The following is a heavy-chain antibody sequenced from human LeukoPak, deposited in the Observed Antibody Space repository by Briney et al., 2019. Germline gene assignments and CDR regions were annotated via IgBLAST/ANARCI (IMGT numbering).Heavy chain of an antibody. CDR1: GGSITSSSHY. CDR2: IYYDGSA. Sequence: SETLSLTCTVSGGSITSSSHYWGWIRQPPGQGLQWIGLIYYDGSAYYNLSLKSRLTISVDMSKNHFSLRLSSVTAADTAMYYCARGTLYSGWSYYFDYWGQGSQVTVSS. V-gene: IGHV4-39*07. CDR3: ARGTLYSGWSYYFDY. D-gene: IGHD6-19*01. J-gene: IGHJ4*02.